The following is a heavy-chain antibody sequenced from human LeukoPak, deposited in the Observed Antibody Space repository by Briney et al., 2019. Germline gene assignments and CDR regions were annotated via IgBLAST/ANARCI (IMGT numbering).Heavy chain of an antibody. J-gene: IGHJ4*02. CDR2: FSGDGDST. CDR1: GFTFDNYA. V-gene: IGHV3-43*02. CDR3: AKAYYGSRFSSFDY. Sequence: GGSLRLSCAASGFTFDNYAMHWVRQPPGKGLEWVSLFSGDGDSTYFADSVKGRFTISRDNSKNSLYLQMNSLGTEDTALYYCAKAYYGSRFSSFDYWGQGTLVTVSS. D-gene: IGHD3-10*01.